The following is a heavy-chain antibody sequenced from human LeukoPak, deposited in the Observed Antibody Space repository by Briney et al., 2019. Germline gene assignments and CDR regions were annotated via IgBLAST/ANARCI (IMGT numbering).Heavy chain of an antibody. CDR1: GFTFSTYS. D-gene: IGHD2-2*01. J-gene: IGHJ4*02. CDR3: ANGPDCSSTSCYWSYFDY. Sequence: GGSLRLSCAASGFTFSTYSMNWVRQAPGKGLEWVSYISGSSSNIYYPDSVKGRFTISRDNAKNSLFLQMNSLRAEDTAVYYCANGPDCSSTSCYWSYFDYWGQGTLVTVSS. V-gene: IGHV3-21*01. CDR2: ISGSSSNI.